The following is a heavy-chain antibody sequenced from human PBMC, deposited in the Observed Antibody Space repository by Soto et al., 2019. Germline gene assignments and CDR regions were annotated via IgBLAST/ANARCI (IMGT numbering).Heavy chain of an antibody. CDR2: MHTGGNEK. D-gene: IGHD3-22*01. J-gene: IGHJ5*02. CDR1: GFTFSYYG. CDR3: ARDADTIGHYCHIDL. V-gene: IGHV3-33*08. Sequence: QVQLLESGGGVVQPGGSLRLSCAASGFTFSYYGFHWVRQAPGKGLEWVAVMHTGGNEKYYVDSVKGRFTVSRDDSRNMDYLEMSAVRAEVTSEYICARDADTIGHYCHIDLWGRGALVAVS.